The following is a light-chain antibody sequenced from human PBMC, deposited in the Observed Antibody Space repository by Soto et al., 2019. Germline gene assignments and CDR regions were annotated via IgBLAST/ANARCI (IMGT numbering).Light chain of an antibody. J-gene: IGKJ2*01. CDR2: GAS. Sequence: EKVMTQSPATLSVSPGERATLSCRASQSVSRDLAWYQQKPGQAPRLLIYGASTRATDVPARFSGSGSGTEFTLTISSLQSEDFAVYYCHQYDSWPPGYTFGQGTKLEI. V-gene: IGKV3-15*01. CDR3: HQYDSWPPGYT. CDR1: QSVSRD.